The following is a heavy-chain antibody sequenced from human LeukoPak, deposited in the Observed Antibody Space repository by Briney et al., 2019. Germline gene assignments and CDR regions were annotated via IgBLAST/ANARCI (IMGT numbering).Heavy chain of an antibody. CDR2: IYYSGST. CDR1: GGSISSGDYY. CDR3: ARDVGYGGNLFDY. J-gene: IGHJ4*02. Sequence: SETLSLTCTVSGGSISSGDYYWSWIRQPPGKGLEWIGYIYYSGSTYYNPSLKSRVTISVDTSKNQFSLKLSSVTAADTAVYYCARDVGYGGNLFDYWGQGTLVTVS. V-gene: IGHV4-30-4*08. D-gene: IGHD4-23*01.